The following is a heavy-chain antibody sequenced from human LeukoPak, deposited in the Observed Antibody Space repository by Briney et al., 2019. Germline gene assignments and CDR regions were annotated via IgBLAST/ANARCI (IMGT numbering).Heavy chain of an antibody. V-gene: IGHV1-69*06. J-gene: IGHJ4*02. CDR2: IIPIFGTA. CDR3: ARPNSSGAFDY. Sequence: GASVKVSCKASGGTFSSYAISWVRQAPGQGLEWMGGIIPIFGTANYAQKFQGRVTITADKSTSTAYMELSSLRSEDTAVHYCARPNSSGAFDYWGQGTLVTVSS. D-gene: IGHD6-19*01. CDR1: GGTFSSYA.